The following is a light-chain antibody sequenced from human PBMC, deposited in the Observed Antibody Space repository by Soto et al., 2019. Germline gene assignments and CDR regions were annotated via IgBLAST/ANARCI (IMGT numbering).Light chain of an antibody. CDR2: DAS. CDR1: QSINRW. J-gene: IGKJ1*01. Sequence: IQMTQSPSTLSASIGDTVTITCRASQSINRWLAWYQQKPGEAPKLLIYDASSLESGVPSRFSGTGSGTEFTLSISSLQPDDFATYYCQQYGSYWTFGQWTKVEIK. V-gene: IGKV1-5*01. CDR3: QQYGSYWT.